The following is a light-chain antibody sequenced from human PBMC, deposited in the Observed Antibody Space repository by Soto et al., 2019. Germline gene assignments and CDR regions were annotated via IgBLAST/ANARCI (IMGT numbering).Light chain of an antibody. CDR1: SSDVGGYNY. CDR2: EVS. V-gene: IGLV2-14*01. CDR3: SSYTGSSTLV. Sequence: QSVLTQPASVSGSPGQSITISCTGTSSDVGGYNYVSWYQQHPGKAPKLMIYEVSNRPSGVSNRFSGSKSGNTASLTISGLQAEDEADYYFSSYTGSSTLVFGTGTKLTVL. J-gene: IGLJ1*01.